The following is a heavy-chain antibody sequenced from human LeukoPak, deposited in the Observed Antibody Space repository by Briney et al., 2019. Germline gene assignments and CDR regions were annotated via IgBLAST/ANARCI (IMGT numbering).Heavy chain of an antibody. Sequence: SETLSLTCTVSGGSISSYYWSWIRQPPGKGLEWIGYIYYSGSTNYNPSLKSRVTLSVDTSKNQFSLKLSSVTAADTAVYYCARTIAAAATDPGYFDYWGQGTLVTVSS. V-gene: IGHV4-59*01. CDR2: IYYSGST. CDR1: GGSISSYY. J-gene: IGHJ4*02. D-gene: IGHD6-13*01. CDR3: ARTIAAAATDPGYFDY.